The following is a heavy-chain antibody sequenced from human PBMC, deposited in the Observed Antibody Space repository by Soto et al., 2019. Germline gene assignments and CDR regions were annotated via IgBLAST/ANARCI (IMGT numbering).Heavy chain of an antibody. V-gene: IGHV3-15*01. CDR2: IKSKKDGGAR. D-gene: IGHD1-1*01. CDR1: GFMFSSAW. Sequence: EVQVVESGGDLVEPGGSLRLSCETSGFMFSSAWMSWVRQAPGKGLEWVARIKSKKDGGARDYAAPVNGRFSISRYDSKSTVYLQMNSLRAEDTALYYCVEGWNDFWGQGTLVTVSS. CDR3: VEGWNDF. J-gene: IGHJ4*02.